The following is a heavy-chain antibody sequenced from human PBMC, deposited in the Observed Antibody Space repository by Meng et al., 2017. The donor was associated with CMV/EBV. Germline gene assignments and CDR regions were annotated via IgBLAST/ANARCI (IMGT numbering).Heavy chain of an antibody. J-gene: IGHJ4*02. D-gene: IGHD6-19*01. CDR3: ARDGIAVAGIDY. CDR1: GFTFSSYW. Sequence: GESLKISCAASGFTFSSYWMHWVRQAPGKGLEWVSSISSSSSYIYYADSVKGRFTISRDNAKNSLYLQMNSLRAEDTAVYYCARDGIAVAGIDYWGQGTLVTVSS. V-gene: IGHV3-21*01. CDR2: ISSSSSYI.